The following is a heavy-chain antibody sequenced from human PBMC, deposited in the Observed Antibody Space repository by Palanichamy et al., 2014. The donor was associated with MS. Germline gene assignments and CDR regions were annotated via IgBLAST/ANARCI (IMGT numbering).Heavy chain of an antibody. Sequence: QVQLVESGGGVVHPGTSLRLSCLASGFTFSTYGMNWVRQAPGKGREWVAVIWYDGSKTYYADSLKGRFTVSRDNSKNTLYLQMDSLRVEDTAVYYCAREVPAEGCFDYWGQGALVSVSS. J-gene: IGHJ4*02. CDR1: GFTFSTYG. V-gene: IGHV3-33*08. CDR2: IWYDGSKT. CDR3: AREVPAEGCFDY.